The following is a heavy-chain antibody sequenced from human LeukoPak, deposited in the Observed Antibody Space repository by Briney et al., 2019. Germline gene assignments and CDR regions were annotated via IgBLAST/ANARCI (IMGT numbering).Heavy chain of an antibody. CDR3: AREGNSGWRDDGFDI. CDR1: GFIFSSYW. CDR2: IHSDGSDT. J-gene: IGHJ3*02. Sequence: GGSLRLSCAASGFIFSSYWMHWVRQAPGKGLVWVSRIHSDGSDTTYADSVKGRFTISRDNAKNTLYLQMNSLRAEDTAVYYCAREGNSGWRDDGFDIWGQGTMVTVSS. D-gene: IGHD6-19*01. V-gene: IGHV3-74*01.